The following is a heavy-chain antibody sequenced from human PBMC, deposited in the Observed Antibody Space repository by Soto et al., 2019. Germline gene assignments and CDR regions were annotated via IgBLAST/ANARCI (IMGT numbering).Heavy chain of an antibody. CDR1: GGSISSYY. D-gene: IGHD2-15*01. CDR3: ARDWRYCSGGSCRPNWFDP. CDR2: IYTSGST. Sequence: SETLSLTCTVSGGSISSYYWSWIRQPAGRGLEWIGRIYTSGSTNYNSSLKSRVTMSVDTSKNQFSLKLSSVTAADPAVSYCARDWRYCSGGSCRPNWFDPWGQGTLVTVSS. V-gene: IGHV4-4*07. J-gene: IGHJ5*02.